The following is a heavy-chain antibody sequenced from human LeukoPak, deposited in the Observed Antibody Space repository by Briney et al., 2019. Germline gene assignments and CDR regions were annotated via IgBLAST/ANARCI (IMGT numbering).Heavy chain of an antibody. CDR2: ISHDGSNK. J-gene: IGHJ4*02. V-gene: IGHV3-30-3*01. D-gene: IGHD3-16*01. CDR1: GFTFSSYA. CDR3: ARDGPGGVVVDY. Sequence: GRSLRLSCAASGFTFSSYAIHWVRQAPGKGLEWVAVISHDGSNKNYADSVKGRLTISRDNSQNTLYLQMNSLRAEDTAVYYCARDGPGGVVVDYWGQGTLVTVSS.